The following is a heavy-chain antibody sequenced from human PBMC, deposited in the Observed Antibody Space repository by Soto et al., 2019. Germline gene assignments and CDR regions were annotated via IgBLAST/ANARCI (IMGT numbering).Heavy chain of an antibody. D-gene: IGHD2-2*01. CDR3: ARVLGDANYSFRSTSFYGMDV. Sequence: GGSLRLSCAASGFTFSDYYMSWIRQAPGKGLEWVSYISSSSSYTNYADSVKGRFTISRDNAKNSLYLQMNSLRAEDTAVYYCARVLGDANYSFRSTSFYGMDVWGQGTTVTVSS. CDR1: GFTFSDYY. J-gene: IGHJ6*02. V-gene: IGHV3-11*06. CDR2: ISSSSSYT.